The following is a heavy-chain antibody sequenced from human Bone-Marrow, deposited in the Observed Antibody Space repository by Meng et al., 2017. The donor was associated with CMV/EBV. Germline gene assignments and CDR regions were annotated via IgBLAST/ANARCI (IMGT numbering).Heavy chain of an antibody. CDR1: GFTFSSYA. CDR2: IYSGVTST. Sequence: GESLKISCAASGFTFSSYAMSWVRQAPGKGLEWGSVIYSGVTSTYYANSVKGRFTISRDNSKNTLYLQMNSLRAEDTAVYYCAKDANYVTHWGQGTLVTVSS. J-gene: IGHJ4*02. D-gene: IGHD4/OR15-4a*01. V-gene: IGHV3-23*03. CDR3: AKDANYVTH.